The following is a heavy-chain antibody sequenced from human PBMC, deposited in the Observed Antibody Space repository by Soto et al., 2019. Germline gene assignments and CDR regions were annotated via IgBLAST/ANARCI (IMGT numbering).Heavy chain of an antibody. Sequence: EVQLVESGGGLVQPGGSLRLSCAASGFTFSSYWMHWVRQAPGKGLVWVSRINSDGSSTSYADSVKGRFTISRDNAKNTLYLQMDSLRAEDTAVYYCHAGAGGAFDYWGQGTLVTVSS. D-gene: IGHD3-10*01. CDR3: HAGAGGAFDY. V-gene: IGHV3-74*01. CDR1: GFTFSSYW. CDR2: INSDGSST. J-gene: IGHJ4*02.